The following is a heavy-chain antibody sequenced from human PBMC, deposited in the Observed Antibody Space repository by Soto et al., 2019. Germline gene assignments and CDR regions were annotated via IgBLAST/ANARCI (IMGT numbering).Heavy chain of an antibody. CDR3: AKDKERGGYDSDFDS. V-gene: IGHV3-23*01. CDR2: ITGGNT. D-gene: IGHD3-3*01. Sequence: GSLRLSCEASGFTFSNYGMHWFREAPGKVLEWVSTITGGNTYYAASVKGRFTISRDNYKNTLYLQMSSLRAEDTALYYCAKDKERGGYDSDFDSWGQGTLVTVSS. J-gene: IGHJ4*02. CDR1: GFTFSNYG.